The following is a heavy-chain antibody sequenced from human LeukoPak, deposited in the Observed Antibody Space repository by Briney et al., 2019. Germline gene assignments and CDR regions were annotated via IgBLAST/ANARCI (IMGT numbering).Heavy chain of an antibody. Sequence: PGASLRLSCGASGFTFSHYAMTWVRQAPGKGLEWVSAISGSGGSTYYADSVKGRFTISRDNSKNTLYLQMNSLRAEDTAVYYCAKGGGSFDYWGQGTLATVSS. V-gene: IGHV3-23*01. CDR1: GFTFSHYA. D-gene: IGHD3-10*01. CDR3: AKGGGSFDY. CDR2: ISGSGGST. J-gene: IGHJ4*02.